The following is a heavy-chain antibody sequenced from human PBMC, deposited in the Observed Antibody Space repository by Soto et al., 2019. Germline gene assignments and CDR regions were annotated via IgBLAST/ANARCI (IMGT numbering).Heavy chain of an antibody. V-gene: IGHV1-18*04. CDR2: ISAYNGNT. CDR1: GYTFTSYG. Sequence: ASVKVSCKASGYTFTSYGISWVRQAPGQGLEWMGWISAYNGNTNYAQKLQGRVTMTTDTSTSTAYMELRSLRSDDTAVYYCASGDIVVVPAAIYYYGMDVGGQGTTVTVSS. CDR3: ASGDIVVVPAAIYYYGMDV. D-gene: IGHD2-2*01. J-gene: IGHJ6*02.